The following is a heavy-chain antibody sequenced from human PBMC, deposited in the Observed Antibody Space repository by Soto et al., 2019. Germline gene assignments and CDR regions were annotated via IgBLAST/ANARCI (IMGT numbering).Heavy chain of an antibody. J-gene: IGHJ6*02. Sequence: ASVKVSCKASGYTFTSYAMHWVRQAPGQRLEWMGWINAGNGNTKYSQKFQGRVTITRDTSASTAYMELSSLRSEETAVYYCVMLYCSGGSCYYYGMDVWGQGTTVTVSS. V-gene: IGHV1-3*01. CDR3: VMLYCSGGSCYYYGMDV. CDR2: INAGNGNT. CDR1: GYTFTSYA. D-gene: IGHD2-15*01.